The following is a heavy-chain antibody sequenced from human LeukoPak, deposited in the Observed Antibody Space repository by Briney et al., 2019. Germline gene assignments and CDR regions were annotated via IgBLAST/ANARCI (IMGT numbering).Heavy chain of an antibody. J-gene: IGHJ4*02. CDR2: IYYNGNT. Sequence: SETLSLTCTVSGGSISSYFWSWIRQPPGEGLEWIGSIYYNGNTDYNPSLKSRVTISVDTSNNQFSLKLSSVTAADTAVYYCARHGTQWLRYPNFDYWGQGTLATVSS. CDR3: ARHGTQWLRYPNFDY. D-gene: IGHD6-19*01. CDR1: GGSISSYF. V-gene: IGHV4-59*08.